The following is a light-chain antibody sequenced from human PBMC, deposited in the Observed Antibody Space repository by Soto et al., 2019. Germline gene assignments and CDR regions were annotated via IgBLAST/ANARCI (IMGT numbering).Light chain of an antibody. Sequence: DIQMSQSPTSLSASVRDRVTITCRASQTISRYLDWYQQKPGKAPKLMIFAASSLQGGVPSRFSGSGSGTDVTLTISSLQVEDFVTYYCQQSYSTPYTFGQGTKLEIK. J-gene: IGKJ2*01. CDR3: QQSYSTPYT. CDR2: AAS. V-gene: IGKV1-39*01. CDR1: QTISRY.